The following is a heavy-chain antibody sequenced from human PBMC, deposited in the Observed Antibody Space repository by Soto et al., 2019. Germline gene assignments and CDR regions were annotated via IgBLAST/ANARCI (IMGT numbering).Heavy chain of an antibody. CDR2: IYSGGNT. V-gene: IGHV3-23*05. J-gene: IGHJ6*02. D-gene: IGHD3-16*01. CDR1: GFTFSSYA. Sequence: EVQLLESGGGLVQPGGSLRLSCAASGFTFSSYAMSWVRQAPGKGLEWVSAIYSGGNTYYADSVKGRFTISRDNSKNTLFLQMNSLRAEDTAVYYCARGGRNYYYSGMDVWGQGTTVTVSS. CDR3: ARGGRNYYYSGMDV.